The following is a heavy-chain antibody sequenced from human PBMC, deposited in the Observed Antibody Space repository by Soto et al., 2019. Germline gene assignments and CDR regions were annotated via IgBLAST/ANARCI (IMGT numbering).Heavy chain of an antibody. Sequence: SETLSLTCAVYGGSFSGYYWSWIRQPPGKGLEWIGEINHSGSTNYNPSLKSRVTISVDTSKNQFSLKLSSVTAADTAVYYCARGRTSIRFYNWFDPWGQGTLVTVSS. CDR2: INHSGST. V-gene: IGHV4-34*01. J-gene: IGHJ5*02. D-gene: IGHD3-3*01. CDR3: ARGRTSIRFYNWFDP. CDR1: GGSFSGYY.